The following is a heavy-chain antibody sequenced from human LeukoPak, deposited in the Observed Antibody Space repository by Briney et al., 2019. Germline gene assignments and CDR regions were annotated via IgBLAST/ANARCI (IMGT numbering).Heavy chain of an antibody. D-gene: IGHD1-1*01. Sequence: GGSLRLSCAASGFTFSDYYMSWIRQAPGKGLEWVSYISSSSSYTNYADSVKGRFTISRDNAKNSLYLQMNSLGAEDTAVYYCARGGRRGYFDYWGQGTLVTVSS. CDR3: ARGGRRGYFDY. V-gene: IGHV3-11*06. CDR2: ISSSSSYT. CDR1: GFTFSDYY. J-gene: IGHJ4*02.